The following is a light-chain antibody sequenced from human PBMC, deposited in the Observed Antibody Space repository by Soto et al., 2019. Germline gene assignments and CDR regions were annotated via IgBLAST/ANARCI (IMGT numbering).Light chain of an antibody. J-gene: IGKJ2*01. Sequence: EIVLTQSPATLSLSPGDRATLSCRASQSVDRYLAWYQEKPGQAPRLLIYDTSDRATGIPDRFSGSGSGTDFTLTISRLEPEDFAVYYCQHGSNWYTFGQGTKLEIK. CDR1: QSVDRY. CDR3: QHGSNWYT. CDR2: DTS. V-gene: IGKV3-11*01.